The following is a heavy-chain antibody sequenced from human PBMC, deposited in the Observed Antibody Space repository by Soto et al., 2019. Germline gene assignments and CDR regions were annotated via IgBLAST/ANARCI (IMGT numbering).Heavy chain of an antibody. CDR3: ARRGSTTRKARYYYYYMDV. CDR2: IYYSGST. Sequence: SETLSLTCTVSGGSISSYYWSWIRQPPGKGLEWIGYIYYSGSTNYNPSLKSRVTISVDTSKNQFSLKLSSVTAADTAVYYCARRGSTTRKARYYYYYMDVWGKGTTVTVSS. CDR1: GGSISSYY. D-gene: IGHD2-2*01. J-gene: IGHJ6*03. V-gene: IGHV4-59*01.